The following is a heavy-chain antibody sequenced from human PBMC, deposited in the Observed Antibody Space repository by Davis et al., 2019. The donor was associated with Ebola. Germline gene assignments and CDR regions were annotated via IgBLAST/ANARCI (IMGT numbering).Heavy chain of an antibody. J-gene: IGHJ4*02. V-gene: IGHV5-51*01. CDR2: IYPGDSNT. CDR3: ARPSDSSGYKIDY. D-gene: IGHD3-22*01. CDR1: GYSFTNYW. Sequence: KVSCKASGYSFTNYWIGWVRQVPGKDLEWMGVIYPGDSNTKYRPSFQGQVTISVDKSITTAYLQWSSLKASDSATYYYARPSDSSGYKIDYWGQGTLVTVSS.